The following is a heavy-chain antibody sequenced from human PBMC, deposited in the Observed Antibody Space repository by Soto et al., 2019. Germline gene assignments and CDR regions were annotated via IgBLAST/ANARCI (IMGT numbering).Heavy chain of an antibody. Sequence: EVQLVESGGDLVKPGGSLRLSCAASGFPFGPAWFNWVRQAPGKGLEWVGRIKSYGSGGTRDSAAPVKGRFTISRDDSKNTLSLPMYSLKTEDTGIYYCIWKQDYYYGRSVWGQGTTVTGSS. J-gene: IGHJ6*02. V-gene: IGHV3-15*07. CDR1: GFPFGPAW. CDR2: IKSYGSGGTR. D-gene: IGHD3-3*01. CDR3: IWKQDYYYGRSV.